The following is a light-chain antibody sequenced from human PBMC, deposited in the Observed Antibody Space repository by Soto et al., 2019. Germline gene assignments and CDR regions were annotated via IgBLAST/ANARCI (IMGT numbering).Light chain of an antibody. CDR3: QQYYSYPWT. Sequence: EIVMTQSPATLSVSPGEGATLSCTASQSVSSNLAWYQQKPGQAPRLLIYGASRRATGIADRFSGSGSGTDFTLTISRLDPEDFATYYCQQYYSYPWTFGQGTKVDIK. CDR2: GAS. V-gene: IGKV3D-15*01. CDR1: QSVSSN. J-gene: IGKJ1*01.